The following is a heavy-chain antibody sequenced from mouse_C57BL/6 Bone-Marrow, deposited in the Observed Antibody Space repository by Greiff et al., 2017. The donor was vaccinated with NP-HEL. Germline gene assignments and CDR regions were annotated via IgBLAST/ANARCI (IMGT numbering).Heavy chain of an antibody. CDR1: GYTFTSYW. V-gene: IGHV1-55*01. D-gene: IGHD2-4*01. CDR2: IYPGSGST. Sequence: QVHVKHPGAELVKPGASVKMSCKASGYTFTSYWITWVKQRPGQGLEWIGDIYPGSGSTNYNEKFKSKATLTVDTSSSTAYMQLSSLTSEDSAVYYCARRRLGFDYWGQGTTLTVSS. CDR3: ARRRLGFDY. J-gene: IGHJ2*01.